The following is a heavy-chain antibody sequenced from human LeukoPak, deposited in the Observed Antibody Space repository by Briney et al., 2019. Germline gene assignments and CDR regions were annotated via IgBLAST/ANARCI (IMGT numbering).Heavy chain of an antibody. CDR3: ARDPSNTSGFYAYLDS. CDR1: GCTFTSHG. Sequence: GASVKVSCKASGCTFTSHGISWVRQAPGQGLEWMGWISAYNGDTKYAQKTQGRVTMTTDASTSTAYMELRSLRSDDTAMYYCARDPSNTSGFYAYLDSWGQGTLVTVSS. D-gene: IGHD6-19*01. V-gene: IGHV1-18*01. CDR2: ISAYNGDT. J-gene: IGHJ4*02.